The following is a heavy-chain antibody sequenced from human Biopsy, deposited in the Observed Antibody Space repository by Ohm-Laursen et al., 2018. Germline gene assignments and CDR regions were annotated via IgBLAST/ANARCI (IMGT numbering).Heavy chain of an antibody. CDR3: ARGSNEYGGLYFPH. CDR2: ISHTGYT. Sequence: GTLSLTCTVSGGSFTGHYRSWIRQPPGKGLEWIGHISHTGYTSYKSSLRSRVTISLDTSRKHFSLRLTSLAAADTAVYYCARGSNEYGGLYFPHWGQGTLVTVSS. CDR1: GGSFTGHY. D-gene: IGHD4-23*01. J-gene: IGHJ1*01. V-gene: IGHV4-59*11.